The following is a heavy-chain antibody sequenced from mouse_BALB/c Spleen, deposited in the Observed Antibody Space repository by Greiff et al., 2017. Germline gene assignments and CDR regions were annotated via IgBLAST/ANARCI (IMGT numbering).Heavy chain of an antibody. CDR2: IYPGDGDT. CDR3: AKRGDYYGSSYFDY. CDR1: GYAFSSYW. D-gene: IGHD1-1*01. V-gene: IGHV1-80*01. Sequence: VQLQQSGAELVRPGSSVKISCKASGYAFSSYWMNWVKQRPGQGLEWIGQIYPGDGDTNYNGKFKGKATLTADKSSSTAYMQLSSLTSEDSAVYFCAKRGDYYGSSYFDYWGQGTTLTVSS. J-gene: IGHJ2*01.